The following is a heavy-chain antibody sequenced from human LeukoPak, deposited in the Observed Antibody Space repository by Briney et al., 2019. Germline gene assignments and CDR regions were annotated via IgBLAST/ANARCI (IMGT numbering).Heavy chain of an antibody. D-gene: IGHD2-21*01. CDR2: IRGKAYGGTT. CDR1: GFTFGDYA. Sequence: GGSLRLSCTASGFTFGDYAMSWFRQAPGKGLEWVGFIRGKAYGGTTEYAASVKGRFTISRDDSKSIAYLQMNSLKTEDTAVYYCTRDRVGLWWFNWGQGTLVTVSS. CDR3: TRDRVGLWWFN. J-gene: IGHJ4*02. V-gene: IGHV3-49*03.